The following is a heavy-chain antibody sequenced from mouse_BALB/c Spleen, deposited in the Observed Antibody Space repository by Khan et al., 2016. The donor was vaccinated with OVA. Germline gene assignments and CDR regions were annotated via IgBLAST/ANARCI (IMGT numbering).Heavy chain of an antibody. CDR1: DYTFTSFW. J-gene: IGHJ4*01. Sequence: DLVKPGASVKLSCKASDYTFTSFWINWIKQRPGQGLEWVGHIGPGSGDTYYNEIFKGKATLTVDTSSSTAYIQLSSLSSEDSAVYFGARANYYGSSLYAMDYWGQGTSVTVSS. CDR2: IGPGSGDT. D-gene: IGHD1-1*01. CDR3: ARANYYGSSLYAMDY. V-gene: IGHV1S41*01.